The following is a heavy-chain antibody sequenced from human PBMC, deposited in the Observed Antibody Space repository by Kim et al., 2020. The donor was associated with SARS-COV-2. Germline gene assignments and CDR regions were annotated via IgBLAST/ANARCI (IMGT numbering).Heavy chain of an antibody. Sequence: SETLSLTCTVSGGSVSSGSYYWSWIRQPPGKGLEWIGYIYYSGSTNYNPSLKSRVTISVDTSKNQFSLKLSSVTAADTAVYYCARDNRRGGWLQPNYYYYGMDVWGQGTTVTVSS. V-gene: IGHV4-61*01. J-gene: IGHJ6*02. CDR2: IYYSGST. CDR3: ARDNRRGGWLQPNYYYYGMDV. D-gene: IGHD5-12*01. CDR1: GGSVSSGSYY.